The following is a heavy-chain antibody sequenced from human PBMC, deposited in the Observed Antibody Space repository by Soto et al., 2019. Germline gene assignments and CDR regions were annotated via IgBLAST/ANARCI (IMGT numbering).Heavy chain of an antibody. CDR1: GYTFTSYD. D-gene: IGHD3-3*01. CDR3: ARGRDVLRFLVWLPGYVLVTDAFDI. Sequence: GASVKVSCKASGYTFTSYDINWVRQATGQGLEWMGWMNPNSGNTGFAQKFQARVTMTRNTSISTAYMELSSLRSEDTAVYYCARGRDVLRFLVWLPGYVLVTDAFDIRSQRTMVPVS. CDR2: MNPNSGNT. J-gene: IGHJ3*02. V-gene: IGHV1-8*01.